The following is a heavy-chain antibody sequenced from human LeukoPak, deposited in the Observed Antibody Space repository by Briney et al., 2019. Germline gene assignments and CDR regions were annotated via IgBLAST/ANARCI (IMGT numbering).Heavy chain of an antibody. Sequence: SQTLSLTCAVSGGSISSSSYYWSWIRQPAGKGLEWIGRIYTSGSTNSNPSLKSRVTISVDTSKNQFSLKLSSVTAADTAVYYCARAAYSGSYYPDHWYFDLWGRGTLVTVSS. D-gene: IGHD1-26*01. CDR1: GGSISSSSYY. CDR2: IYTSGST. J-gene: IGHJ2*01. CDR3: ARAAYSGSYYPDHWYFDL. V-gene: IGHV4-61*02.